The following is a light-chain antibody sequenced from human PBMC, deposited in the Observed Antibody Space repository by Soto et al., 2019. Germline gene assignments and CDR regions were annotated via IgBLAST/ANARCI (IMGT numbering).Light chain of an antibody. CDR1: QSVRTN. CDR3: QQYNDNWPT. CDR2: GAS. Sequence: EIVMTQSPATLSVSTGETVTLSCRASQSVRTNLAWYQHRPGQSPSLLIYGASKRATGFPARFSGSGSGTEFTLTISSLQSEDFAVYYCQQYNDNWPTFGQGTKVEIK. J-gene: IGKJ1*01. V-gene: IGKV3-15*01.